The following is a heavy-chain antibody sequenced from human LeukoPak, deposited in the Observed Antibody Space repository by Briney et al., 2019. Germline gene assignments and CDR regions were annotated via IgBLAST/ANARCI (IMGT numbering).Heavy chain of an antibody. CDR1: GDSVSSDSAA. CDR3: ARDWDLTDAFDI. J-gene: IGHJ3*02. CDR2: TYYRSKWSN. D-gene: IGHD1-26*01. Sequence: SQTLSLTCAISGDSVSSDSAAWNWFRQSPSRGLEWLGRTYYRSKWSNDYAVSVKSRITINPDTSKNQFSLQLNSVTPEDTAVYYCARDWDLTDAFDIWGQGTMVTVSS. V-gene: IGHV6-1*01.